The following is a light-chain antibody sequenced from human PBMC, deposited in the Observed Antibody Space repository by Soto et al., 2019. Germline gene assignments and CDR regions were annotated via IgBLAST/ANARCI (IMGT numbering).Light chain of an antibody. CDR1: SSDVGGYNY. CDR3: SSYTGSSTPYV. Sequence: QSALTQPASVSGSPGQSITISCTGTSSDVGGYNYVSWYQQHPGKAPKLIIYEVSNRPSGVSNRFSGSKSGNTASLTISGLQAEDQADYYCSSYTGSSTPYVFGTATKLTVL. J-gene: IGLJ1*01. CDR2: EVS. V-gene: IGLV2-14*01.